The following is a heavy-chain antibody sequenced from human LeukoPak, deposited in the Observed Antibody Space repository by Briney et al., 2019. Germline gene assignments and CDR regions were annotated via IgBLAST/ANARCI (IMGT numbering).Heavy chain of an antibody. Sequence: SETLSLTCTVSGGSISSSSYYWGWIRQPPGKGLEWIGSIYYSGSTYYNPSLKSRVTISVDTSKNQFSLKLSSVTAADTAVYYSARHIAAAGPTPFDYWGQGTLVTVSS. V-gene: IGHV4-39*07. D-gene: IGHD6-13*01. J-gene: IGHJ4*02. CDR1: GGSISSSSYY. CDR3: ARHIAAAGPTPFDY. CDR2: IYYSGST.